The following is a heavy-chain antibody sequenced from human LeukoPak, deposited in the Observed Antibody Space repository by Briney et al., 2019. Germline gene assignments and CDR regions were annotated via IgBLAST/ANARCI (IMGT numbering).Heavy chain of an antibody. J-gene: IGHJ3*02. D-gene: IGHD5-12*01. CDR1: GFTFSSYG. CDR2: IRQDGSEK. Sequence: GGSLRLSCAASGFTFSSYGMHWVRQAPGKGLEWVANIRQDGSEKYYVDSVKGRFTISRDNAKNSLYLQMNSLRAEDTAVYYCARDRSGGYDDIWGQGTMVTVSS. V-gene: IGHV3-7*01. CDR3: ARDRSGGYDDI.